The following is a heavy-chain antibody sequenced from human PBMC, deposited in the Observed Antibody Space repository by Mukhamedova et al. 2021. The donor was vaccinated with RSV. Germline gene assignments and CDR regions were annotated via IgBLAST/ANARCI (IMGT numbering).Heavy chain of an antibody. D-gene: IGHD5-18*01. J-gene: IGHJ5*02. V-gene: IGHV1-69*04. Sequence: GRVTITADKSTSTAYMELSSLRSEDTAVYYCARDDVDTVGLEFDPWGQGTLVTVSS. CDR3: ARDDVDTVGLEFDP.